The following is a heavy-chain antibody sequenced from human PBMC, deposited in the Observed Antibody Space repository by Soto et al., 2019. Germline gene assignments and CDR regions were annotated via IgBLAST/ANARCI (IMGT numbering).Heavy chain of an antibody. CDR3: ANGAMSTKGMDA. J-gene: IGHJ6*02. V-gene: IGHV3-23*01. CDR2: INDGGAYT. D-gene: IGHD2-2*01. CDR1: GFTFSSLG. Sequence: EVQLLESGGGLVQPGGSLRLSCVASGFTFSSLGMSWVRQAPGKGLEWVSAINDGGAYTYYANSVKGRFTTSRDNSKDTLYLQMDSLRAEDTAIYYCANGAMSTKGMDAWGQGTTVTVSS.